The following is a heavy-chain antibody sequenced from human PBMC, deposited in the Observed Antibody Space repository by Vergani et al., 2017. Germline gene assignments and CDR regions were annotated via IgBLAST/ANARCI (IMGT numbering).Heavy chain of an antibody. CDR2: IWYDGSNK. D-gene: IGHD3-22*01. V-gene: IGHV3-33*01. Sequence: QVQLVESGGGVVQPGRSLRLSCAASGFTFSSYGMHWVRQAPGKGLEWVAVIWYDGSNKYYADSVKGRFTISRDNSKNTLYLQMNSLRAEDTAVYYCAXDGVYYDSSGYGGVFDYWGQGTLVTVSS. CDR3: AXDGVYYDSSGYGGVFDY. CDR1: GFTFSSYG. J-gene: IGHJ4*02.